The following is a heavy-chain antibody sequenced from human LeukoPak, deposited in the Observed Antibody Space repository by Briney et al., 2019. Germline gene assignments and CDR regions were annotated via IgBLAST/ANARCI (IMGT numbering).Heavy chain of an antibody. Sequence: SETLSLTCTVSGGSISSYYWSWIRQPAGKGLEWIGRIYTSGSTNYNPSLKSRVTISVDTSKNQFSLKLSSVTAADTAVYYCASTYYDFWSGYYTGSNGMDVWGQGTTVTVSS. J-gene: IGHJ6*02. D-gene: IGHD3-3*01. CDR2: IYTSGST. CDR1: GGSISSYY. V-gene: IGHV4-4*07. CDR3: ASTYYDFWSGYYTGSNGMDV.